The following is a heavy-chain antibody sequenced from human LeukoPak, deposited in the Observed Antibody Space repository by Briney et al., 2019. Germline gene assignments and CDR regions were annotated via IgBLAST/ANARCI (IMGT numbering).Heavy chain of an antibody. CDR3: LSGPGYDSSGYYGDY. D-gene: IGHD3-22*01. J-gene: IGHJ4*02. CDR2: ISWNSGSI. V-gene: IGHV3-9*01. Sequence: GRSLRLSCAASGFTFDDYAMHWVRQAPGKGLEWVSGISWNSGSIGYADSVKGRFTISRDNAKNTLYLQMNSLRAEDTAVYYCLSGPGYDSSGYYGDYWGQGTLVTVSS. CDR1: GFTFDDYA.